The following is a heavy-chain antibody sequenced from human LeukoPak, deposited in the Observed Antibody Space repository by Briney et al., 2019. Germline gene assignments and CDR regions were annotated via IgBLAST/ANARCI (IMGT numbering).Heavy chain of an antibody. D-gene: IGHD3-3*01. CDR3: VKDKTDFWSGYFDY. Sequence: GGSLRLSCAASGFIFDDYAMHWVRQTPGKGLEWVSGISWNSDSIVYADSVKGRFTISRDNAKNSLYLQMNSLRSEDMALYYCVKDKTDFWSGYFDYWGQGTLVTVSS. CDR2: ISWNSDSI. V-gene: IGHV3-9*03. J-gene: IGHJ4*02. CDR1: GFIFDDYA.